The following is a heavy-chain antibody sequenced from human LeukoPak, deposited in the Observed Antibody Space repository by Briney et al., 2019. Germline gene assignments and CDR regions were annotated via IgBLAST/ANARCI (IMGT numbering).Heavy chain of an antibody. CDR2: IYYSGST. J-gene: IGHJ4*02. CDR1: GGSISSYY. Sequence: ASETLSLTCTVSGGSISSYYWSWIRQPPGKGLEWIGYIYYSGSTNYNPSLKSRVTISVDTSKNQFSLKLSSVTAADTAVYYCARSDYYDSSGCFFDYWGQGTLVTVSS. CDR3: ARSDYYDSSGCFFDY. D-gene: IGHD3-22*01. V-gene: IGHV4-59*01.